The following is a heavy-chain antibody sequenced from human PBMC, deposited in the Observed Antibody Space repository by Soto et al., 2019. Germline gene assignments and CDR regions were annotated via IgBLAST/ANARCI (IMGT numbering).Heavy chain of an antibody. CDR2: IYPGNSDT. J-gene: IGHJ6*02. Sequence: GESLKISCKGSGYSFTSYWINWVRQMPGKGLEWMGIIYPGNSDTRYSPSFQGQVTISADKSIDTAYLQWRSLKASDTAVYYCARHHGSPGSYFGLDVWGQGTTVTVSS. CDR3: ARHHGSPGSYFGLDV. CDR1: GYSFTSYW. D-gene: IGHD6-13*01. V-gene: IGHV5-51*01.